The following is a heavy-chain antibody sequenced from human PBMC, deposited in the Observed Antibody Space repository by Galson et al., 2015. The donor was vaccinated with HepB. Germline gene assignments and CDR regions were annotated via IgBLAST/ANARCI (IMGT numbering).Heavy chain of an antibody. CDR3: AKDRTDYYYGMDV. V-gene: IGHV3-9*01. CDR1: GFTFDDSR. J-gene: IGHJ6*02. Sequence: SLRHACAASGFTFDDSRMHWVRHVPGKGLEWVSGISWHSGSIKYAGYVKGRFTITRDNAKKSVYLQMNSLRAEDTALYYCAKDRTDYYYGMDVWGQGTTVTVSS. CDR2: ISWHSGSI.